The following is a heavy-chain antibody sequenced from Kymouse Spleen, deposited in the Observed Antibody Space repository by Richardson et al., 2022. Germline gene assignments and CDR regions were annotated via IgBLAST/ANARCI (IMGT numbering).Heavy chain of an antibody. V-gene: IGHV3-9*01. J-gene: IGHJ6*02. CDR2: ISWNSGSI. CDR1: GFTFDDYA. D-gene: IGHD3-10*01. Sequence: EVQLVESGGGLVQPGRSLRLSCAASGFTFDDYAMHWVRQAPGKGLEWVSGISWNSGSIGYADSVKGRFTISRDNAKNSLYLQMNSLRAEDTALYYCAKDIYYGSGSYYNPYYYYYYGMDVWGQGTTVTVSS. CDR3: AKDIYYGSGSYYNPYYYYYYGMDV.